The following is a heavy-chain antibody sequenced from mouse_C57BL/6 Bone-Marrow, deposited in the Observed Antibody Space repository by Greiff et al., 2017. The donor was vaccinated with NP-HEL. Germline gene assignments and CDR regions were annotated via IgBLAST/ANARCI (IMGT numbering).Heavy chain of an antibody. Sequence: QVQLQQPGAELVRPGSSVKLSCKASGYTFTSYWMHWVKQRPIQGLEWIGNIDPSDSETHYNQKFKDKATLTVDKSSSTAYMQLSSLTSEDSAVYYCAREGWLPLYFDYWGQGTTLTVSS. CDR1: GYTFTSYW. CDR2: IDPSDSET. CDR3: AREGWLPLYFDY. J-gene: IGHJ2*01. V-gene: IGHV1-52*01. D-gene: IGHD2-3*01.